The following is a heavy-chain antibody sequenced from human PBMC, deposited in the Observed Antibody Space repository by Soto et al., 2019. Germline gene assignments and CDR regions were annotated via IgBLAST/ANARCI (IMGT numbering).Heavy chain of an antibody. CDR1: GYTFTSYD. D-gene: IGHD2-21*02. J-gene: IGHJ3*02. CDR2: VNPNSGNT. Sequence: ASVKVSCKASGYTFTSYDINWVRQATGQGLEWMGWVNPNSGNTGYAQKFQGRVTMTRNTSISTAYMELSSLRSEDTAVYYCTTGASGDNVRMSGDDAFDIWGQGTMVTVSS. CDR3: TTGASGDNVRMSGDDAFDI. V-gene: IGHV1-8*01.